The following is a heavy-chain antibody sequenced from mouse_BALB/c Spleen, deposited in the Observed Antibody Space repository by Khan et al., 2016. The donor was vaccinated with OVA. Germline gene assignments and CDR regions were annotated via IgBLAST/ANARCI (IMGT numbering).Heavy chain of an antibody. CDR2: ISSGGNYT. Sequence: EVELVESRGDLVKPGGSLKLSCAASGFTFSSYGMSWVRQTPDKRLEWVATISSGGNYTYYPDSVKGRFTISRDNAKNTLYLQMSSLKSEDTAMYFCVTLYFYGSRVYFDYWGQGTTLTVSS. V-gene: IGHV5-6*01. CDR1: GFTFSSYG. D-gene: IGHD1-1*01. CDR3: VTLYFYGSRVYFDY. J-gene: IGHJ2*01.